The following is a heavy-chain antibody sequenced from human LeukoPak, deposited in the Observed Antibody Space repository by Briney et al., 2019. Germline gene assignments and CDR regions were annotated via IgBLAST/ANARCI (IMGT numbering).Heavy chain of an antibody. V-gene: IGHV4-59*01. J-gene: IGHJ6*04. CDR2: IYYSGST. CDR3: ARDRIVVVPAAIEHYYYGMDV. Sequence: SETLSLTCTVSGGSISSYYWSWIRQPPGKGLEWIGYIYYSGSTNYNPSLKSRVTISVDTSKNQFSLKLSSVTAADTAVYYCARDRIVVVPAAIEHYYYGMDVWGKGTTVTVSS. CDR1: GGSISSYY. D-gene: IGHD2-2*01.